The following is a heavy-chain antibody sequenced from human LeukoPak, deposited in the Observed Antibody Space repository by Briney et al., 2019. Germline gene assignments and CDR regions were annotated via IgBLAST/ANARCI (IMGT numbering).Heavy chain of an antibody. J-gene: IGHJ4*02. CDR1: GFTFSSYW. V-gene: IGHV3-74*01. Sequence: GGSLRLSCAASGFTFSSYWMNWVRQAPGKGLVWVSRIASDGSSTTYADSVKGRLSISRDNAKNTLYLQMNSLRVEDTAVYYCARGRPHGNDYWGQGTLVTVSS. D-gene: IGHD4-23*01. CDR3: ARGRPHGNDY. CDR2: IASDGSST.